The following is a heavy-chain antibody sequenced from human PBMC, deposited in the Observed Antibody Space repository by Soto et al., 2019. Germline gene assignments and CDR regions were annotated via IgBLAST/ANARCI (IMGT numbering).Heavy chain of an antibody. CDR2: IIPIFGTA. V-gene: IGHV1-69*06. CDR3: ARDSGYRSSWQLAGAFDI. J-gene: IGHJ3*02. D-gene: IGHD6-13*01. CDR1: GGTFSSYA. Sequence: SVKFSCKASGGTFSSYAISWVRQAPGQGLEWMGGIIPIFGTANYAQKFQGRVTITADKSTSTAYMELSSLRSEDTAVYYCARDSGYRSSWQLAGAFDIWGQGTMVTVSS.